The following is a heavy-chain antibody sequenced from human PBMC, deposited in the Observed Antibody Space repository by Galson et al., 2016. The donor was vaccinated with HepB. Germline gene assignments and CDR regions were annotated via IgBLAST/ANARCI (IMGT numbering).Heavy chain of an antibody. Sequence: SLRLSCAASGFTFSSFSMNWVRQAPGKGLEWVSYISSSSGVLYYADSVKGRFTISRDNAKNSLYLQMNSLRDEGTAVYYCARDLHSGAYTFDYWGQGTLVTDSS. J-gene: IGHJ4*02. D-gene: IGHD1-26*01. CDR3: ARDLHSGAYTFDY. CDR2: ISSSSGVL. V-gene: IGHV3-48*02. CDR1: GFTFSSFS.